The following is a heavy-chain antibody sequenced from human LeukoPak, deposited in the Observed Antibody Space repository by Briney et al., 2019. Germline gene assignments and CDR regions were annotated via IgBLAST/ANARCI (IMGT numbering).Heavy chain of an antibody. V-gene: IGHV1-18*01. J-gene: IGHJ6*03. D-gene: IGHD1-26*01. CDR2: ISAYNGNT. CDR1: GYTFTSYG. Sequence: ASAKVSCKASGYTFTSYGICWGRQAPGQGLEWMGWISAYNGNTNYAQKLQGRVTMTTDTSTSTGYMELRSLRSDDAAVYYCARDVGATYMDVWGKGTTVTVSS. CDR3: ARDVGATYMDV.